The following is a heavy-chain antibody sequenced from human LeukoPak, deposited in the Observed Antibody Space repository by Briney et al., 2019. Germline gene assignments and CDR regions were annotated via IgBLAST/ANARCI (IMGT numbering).Heavy chain of an antibody. CDR2: IKSDGSST. J-gene: IGHJ4*02. V-gene: IGHV3-74*03. Sequence: GGSLRLSCAASGFAFSTYWMHWVRQAPGKGLVWVSRIKSDGSSTTYADFVRGRFTISRDNAENTVYLQMNRLRAEDTGVYYCAREVVLSATSVFDYWGRGTLVTVSS. CDR3: AREVVLSATSVFDY. D-gene: IGHD2-21*01. CDR1: GFAFSTYW.